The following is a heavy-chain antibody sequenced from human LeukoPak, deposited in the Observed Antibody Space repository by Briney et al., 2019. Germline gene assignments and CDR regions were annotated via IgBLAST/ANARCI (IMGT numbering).Heavy chain of an antibody. CDR3: AREQGGGSGSYYNS. CDR1: GFTFSSYI. V-gene: IGHV3-48*01. Sequence: GGSLRLSCAASGFTFSSYIMNWVRQAPGKGLEWVSYISSSSSTIYYADSVKGRFTISRDNAKNSLYLQMNSLRAEDTAVYYCAREQGGGSGSYYNSWGQGTLVTVSS. CDR2: ISSSSSTI. J-gene: IGHJ5*02. D-gene: IGHD3-10*01.